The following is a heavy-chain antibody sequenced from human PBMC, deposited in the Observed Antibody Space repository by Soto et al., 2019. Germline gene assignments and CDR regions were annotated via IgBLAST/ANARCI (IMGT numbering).Heavy chain of an antibody. J-gene: IGHJ6*02. V-gene: IGHV3-30*18. CDR2: ISYDGSNK. Sequence: QVQLVESGGGVVQPGRSLRLSYAASGFTFSSYGMHWVRQAPGKGLEWVAVISYDGSNKYYADSVKGRFTISRDNSKNTLYLQMNSLRAEDTAVYYCAKGPPYSSGVYGMDVWGQGTTVTVSS. D-gene: IGHD6-19*01. CDR1: GFTFSSYG. CDR3: AKGPPYSSGVYGMDV.